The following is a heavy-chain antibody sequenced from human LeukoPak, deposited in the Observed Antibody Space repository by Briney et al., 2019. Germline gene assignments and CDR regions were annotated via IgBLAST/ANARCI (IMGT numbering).Heavy chain of an antibody. J-gene: IGHJ4*02. CDR3: ARARSGYSYILDY. V-gene: IGHV3-53*01. CDR1: GFIVSSNY. D-gene: IGHD5-18*01. CDR2: IYSDGST. Sequence: GGSLRLSCAASGFIVSSNYMSWVRQAPGKGLEWVSVIYSDGSTYCADSVKGRFTISRDNSKNTLYLQMNSLRAEDTAMYYCARARSGYSYILDYWGQGALVTVSS.